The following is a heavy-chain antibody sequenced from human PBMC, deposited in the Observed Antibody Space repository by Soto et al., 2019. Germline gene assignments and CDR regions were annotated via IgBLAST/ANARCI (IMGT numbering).Heavy chain of an antibody. CDR3: ARGRGLDDYYCYGMDV. V-gene: IGHV4-30-2*01. J-gene: IGHJ6*01. CDR1: GGSISSGGYS. D-gene: IGHD1-1*01. CDR2: IYHSGST. Sequence: LTCAVSGGSISSGGYSWSWIRQPPGKGLEWIGYIYHSGSTYYNPSLKSRVTISVDRSKNQFSLKLSSVTAADTAVYYCARGRGLDDYYCYGMDVWGQGTTVTVSS.